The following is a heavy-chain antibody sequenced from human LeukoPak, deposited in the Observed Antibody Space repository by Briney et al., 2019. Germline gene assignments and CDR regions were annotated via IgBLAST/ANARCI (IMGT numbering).Heavy chain of an antibody. Sequence: AGGSLRLSCAVSGFTFTNYWMHWVRQAPGEGLVWVSRINSDGSVTRYADSVKGRFTISRDNAKNTVFLQMNSLRTEDTAVYYCARDRGALDYWGQGTLVTVSS. CDR3: ARDRGALDY. CDR2: INSDGSVT. D-gene: IGHD1-26*01. CDR1: GFTFTNYW. J-gene: IGHJ4*02. V-gene: IGHV3-74*01.